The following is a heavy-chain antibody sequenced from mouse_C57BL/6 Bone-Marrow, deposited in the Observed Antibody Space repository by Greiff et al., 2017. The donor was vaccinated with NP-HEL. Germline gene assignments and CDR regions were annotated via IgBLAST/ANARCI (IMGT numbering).Heavy chain of an antibody. CDR2: IFPGSGST. D-gene: IGHD2-5*01. Sequence: QVQLKESGPELVKPGASVKISCKASGYTFTDYYINWVKQRPGQGLEWIGWIFPGSGSTYYNEKFKGKATLTVDKSSSTAYMLLSSLTSEDSAVYFCAREAYYSNPDWYFDVWGTGTTVTVSS. J-gene: IGHJ1*03. V-gene: IGHV1-75*01. CDR3: AREAYYSNPDWYFDV. CDR1: GYTFTDYY.